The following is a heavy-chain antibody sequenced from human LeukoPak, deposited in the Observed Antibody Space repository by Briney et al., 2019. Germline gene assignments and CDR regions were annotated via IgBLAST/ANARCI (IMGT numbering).Heavy chain of an antibody. CDR2: ISYGGAT. Sequence: SETLSLTCTVSGGSISTFYWSWVRQPPGKQLGWIGYISYGGATSYNPSLKRRVTISVNSPKNYFSLRLTSLTAADTALYYCARHGGTIDYFDYWGPGSLVTVSS. J-gene: IGHJ4*02. D-gene: IGHD1-26*01. CDR1: GGSISTFY. CDR3: ARHGGTIDYFDY. V-gene: IGHV4-59*08.